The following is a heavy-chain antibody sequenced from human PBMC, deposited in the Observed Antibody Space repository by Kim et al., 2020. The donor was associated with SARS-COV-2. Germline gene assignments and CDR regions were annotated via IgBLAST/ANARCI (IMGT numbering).Heavy chain of an antibody. Sequence: GGSLRLSCAASGFTFGDFWMNWVRRAPGKELEFVASIKPDGSENFYADSVKGRFTIARDNGKNSLYLQMNSLRAEDTAVYHCARGGPRTFDCWGPATGVT. CDR3: ARGGPRTFDC. V-gene: IGHV3-7*01. CDR1: GFTFGDFW. J-gene: IGHJ4*02. CDR2: IKPDGSEN.